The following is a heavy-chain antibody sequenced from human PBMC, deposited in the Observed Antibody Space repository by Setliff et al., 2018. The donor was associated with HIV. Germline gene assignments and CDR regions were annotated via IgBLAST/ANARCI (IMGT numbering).Heavy chain of an antibody. CDR2: IYSTGST. J-gene: IGHJ6*04. CDR3: ARHIRYYGFQLDV. D-gene: IGHD3-10*01. Sequence: LSLTCTVSGPSINIHYWSWIRQSPGKAFEWIGYIYSTGSTNYNPSLQSRVTISMVASRNQFSLKVTSVTAADTAVYYCARHIRYYGFQLDVWGKGTTVTVSS. CDR1: GPSINIHY. V-gene: IGHV4-59*11.